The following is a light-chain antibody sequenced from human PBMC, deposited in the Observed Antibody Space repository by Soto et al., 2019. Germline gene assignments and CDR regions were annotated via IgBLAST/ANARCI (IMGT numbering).Light chain of an antibody. V-gene: IGKV1-39*01. CDR2: AAS. CDR3: QQTYITPWT. CDR1: QSVDGY. Sequence: DIQMTQSPSSLSASVGDRVTITCWASQSVDGYLSWYQQKPGKAPNLLIYAASNLQSGVPSRFRGSESGADFTLTIDSLQREDSATYYCQQTYITPWTFGQGTKVEIK. J-gene: IGKJ1*01.